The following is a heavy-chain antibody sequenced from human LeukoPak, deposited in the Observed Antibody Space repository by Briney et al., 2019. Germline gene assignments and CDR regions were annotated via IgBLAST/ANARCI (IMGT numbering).Heavy chain of an antibody. V-gene: IGHV3-30*03. CDR1: GFTFSSYG. CDR3: ARDDVGATKIPNRVFDY. J-gene: IGHJ4*02. D-gene: IGHD1-26*01. Sequence: GGSLRLSCAASGFTFSSYGMHWVRQAPGKGLEWVAVISYDGSNKYYADSVKGRFTISRDNSKNTLYLQMNSLRVEDTAVYYCARDDVGATKIPNRVFDYWGQGTLVTVSS. CDR2: ISYDGSNK.